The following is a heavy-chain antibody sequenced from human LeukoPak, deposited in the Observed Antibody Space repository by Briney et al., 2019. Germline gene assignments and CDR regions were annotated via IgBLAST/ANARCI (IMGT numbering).Heavy chain of an antibody. CDR2: IYSGGST. CDR3: ARGRHTGYFDY. V-gene: IGHV3-53*01. CDR1: GFTVSSNY. D-gene: IGHD5-18*01. Sequence: GGSLRLSCAASGFTVSSNYMSWVRQAPGKGQEWVSVIYSGGSTYYADSVKGRFTISRDNSKNTLYLQMNSLRAEDTAVYYCARGRHTGYFDYWGQGTLVTVSS. J-gene: IGHJ4*02.